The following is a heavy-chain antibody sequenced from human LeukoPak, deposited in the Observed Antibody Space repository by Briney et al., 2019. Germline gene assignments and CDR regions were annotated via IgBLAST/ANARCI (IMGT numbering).Heavy chain of an antibody. V-gene: IGHV1-69*05. CDR2: IIPIFGTA. Sequence: ASVKVSCKASGGTFSSYAISWVRQAPGQGLEWMGRIIPIFGTANYAQNFQGRVTINTDESASTAYMELSSLRSEDTAVYYCARESPTMLDFDYWGQGTLVTVSS. CDR1: GGTFSSYA. D-gene: IGHD3-10*02. J-gene: IGHJ4*02. CDR3: ARESPTMLDFDY.